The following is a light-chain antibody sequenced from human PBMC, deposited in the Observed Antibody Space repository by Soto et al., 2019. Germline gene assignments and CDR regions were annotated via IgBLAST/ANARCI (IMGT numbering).Light chain of an antibody. Sequence: ERVMTQSPATLSVSPVEGATLSCRASQSVRTKLAWYQQKAGQAPRLLIYDASNRATGISARSSGGGSGTEFTLTISSLQSEDFALYFCQQYEKWPPSITFGQGTRLEIK. CDR1: QSVRTK. V-gene: IGKV3D-15*01. J-gene: IGKJ5*01. CDR3: QQYEKWPPSIT. CDR2: DAS.